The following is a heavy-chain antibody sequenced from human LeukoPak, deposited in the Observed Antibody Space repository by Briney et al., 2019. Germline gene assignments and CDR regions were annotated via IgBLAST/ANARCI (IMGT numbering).Heavy chain of an antibody. D-gene: IGHD4-17*01. CDR2: INPNSGGT. CDR1: GYTFTGYY. V-gene: IGHV1-2*02. J-gene: IGHJ4*02. CDR3: ARDNGDYWFDY. Sequence: ASVRVSCKASGYTFTGYYMHWVRQAPGQGLEWMGWINPNSGGTNYAQKFEGRVTMTRDTSISTAYMELTRLRSDDTAVYYCARDNGDYWFDYWGQGALVTVSS.